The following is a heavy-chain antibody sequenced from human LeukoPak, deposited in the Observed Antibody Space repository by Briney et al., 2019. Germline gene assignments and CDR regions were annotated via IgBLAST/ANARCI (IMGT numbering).Heavy chain of an antibody. CDR2: IYYSGST. J-gene: IGHJ4*02. V-gene: IGHV4-30-4*01. CDR3: ARGRRAAAGIKGGYYFDY. Sequence: PSETLSLTCTVSGGSISSGDYYWSWIRQPPGKGLEWIGYIYYSGSTYYNPSLKSRVTISVDTSKNQFSLKLSSVTAADTAVYYCARGRRAAAGIKGGYYFDYWGQGTLVTVSS. D-gene: IGHD6-13*01. CDR1: GGSISSGDYY.